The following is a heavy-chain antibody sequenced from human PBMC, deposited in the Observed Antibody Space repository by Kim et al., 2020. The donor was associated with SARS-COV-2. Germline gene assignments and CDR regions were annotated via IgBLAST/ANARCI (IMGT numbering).Heavy chain of an antibody. J-gene: IGHJ6*02. CDR1: GFTFSTYA. V-gene: IGHV3-30*04. CDR3: ARDGDECISTTCYFYGMDV. D-gene: IGHD2-2*01. CDR2: ISYGGSNK. Sequence: GGSLILSCAASGFTFSTYAMHWVRQAPGKGLEWVAVISYGGSNKYYADSVKGRFTISRDNSENTLYLQMNSLRPEDTAVYFCARDGDECISTTCYFYGMDVWGQGTTVTVSS.